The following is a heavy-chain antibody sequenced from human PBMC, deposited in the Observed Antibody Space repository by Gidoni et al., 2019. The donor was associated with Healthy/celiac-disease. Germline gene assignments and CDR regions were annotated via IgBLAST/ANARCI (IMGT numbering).Heavy chain of an antibody. CDR1: EGTFSSYT. Sequence: QLQLVQSGAAVSQPGAWVKVLCKASEGTFSSYTVSWVRQAPGQGLEWMGRIIPILGIANYAQKYEGRVTITADKYTSTAYMELSSLRSEDTAVYYCARDSSGFYFQHWGQGTLVTVSS. D-gene: IGHD6-25*01. CDR3: ARDSSGFYFQH. V-gene: IGHV1-69*08. CDR2: IIPILGIA. J-gene: IGHJ1*01.